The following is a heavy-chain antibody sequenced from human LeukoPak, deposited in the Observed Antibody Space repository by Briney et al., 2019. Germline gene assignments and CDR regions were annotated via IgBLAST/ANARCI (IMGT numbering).Heavy chain of an antibody. Sequence: SETLSLTCTVSGGSISSYYWSWIRQPPGKGLEWIGYIYYSGSTNYNPSLKSRVTISVDTSKNQFSLKLSSVTAAGTAVYYCARAPGDSSGYYSDYWGQGTLVTVSS. D-gene: IGHD3-22*01. CDR1: GGSISSYY. CDR3: ARAPGDSSGYYSDY. V-gene: IGHV4-59*01. CDR2: IYYSGST. J-gene: IGHJ4*02.